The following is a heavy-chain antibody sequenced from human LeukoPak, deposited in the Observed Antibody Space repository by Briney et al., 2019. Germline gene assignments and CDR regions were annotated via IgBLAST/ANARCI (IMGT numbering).Heavy chain of an antibody. J-gene: IGHJ4*02. V-gene: IGHV4-59*01. Sequence: PSETLSLTCTVSGGSISDYSWSWIRQPPGKGLEWIGNIYYSGSANHNPSLKSRVTISRDTSKNQFSLKLTSVTTADTAVYYCARAGGVKTAALDLDYWGQGTLVTVYS. D-gene: IGHD2-2*01. CDR1: GGSISDYS. CDR3: ARAGGVKTAALDLDY. CDR2: IYYSGSA.